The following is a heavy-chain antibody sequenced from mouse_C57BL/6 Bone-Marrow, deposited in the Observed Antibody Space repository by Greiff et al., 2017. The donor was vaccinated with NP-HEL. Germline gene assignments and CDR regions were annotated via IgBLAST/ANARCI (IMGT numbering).Heavy chain of an antibody. Sequence: QVQLQQSGAELARPGASVKLSCKASGYTFTSYGISWVKQRTGQGLEWIGEIYPRSGNTYYNEKFKGKATLTADKSSSTAYMELRSLTSDDSAVYFCARGYYGSSFDYWGQGTTLTVSS. D-gene: IGHD1-1*01. CDR1: GYTFTSYG. CDR2: IYPRSGNT. CDR3: ARGYYGSSFDY. V-gene: IGHV1-81*01. J-gene: IGHJ2*01.